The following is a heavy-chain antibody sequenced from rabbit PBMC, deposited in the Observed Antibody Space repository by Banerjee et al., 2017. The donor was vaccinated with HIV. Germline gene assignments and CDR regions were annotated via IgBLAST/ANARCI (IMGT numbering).Heavy chain of an antibody. CDR2: IDPVFGST. J-gene: IGHJ4*01. CDR1: GFDFSTYG. CDR3: ARDPSYDEYGDSLYYFDL. D-gene: IGHD2-1*01. Sequence: QEQLVESGGGLVQPGGSLKVSCKVSGFDFSTYGVSWVRQAPGKGLEWIGYIDPVFGSTLYADWVNGRFTISSHNAQNTLYLQLNSLTAADTATYFCARDPSYDEYGDSLYYFDLWGQGTLVTVS. V-gene: IGHV1S47*01.